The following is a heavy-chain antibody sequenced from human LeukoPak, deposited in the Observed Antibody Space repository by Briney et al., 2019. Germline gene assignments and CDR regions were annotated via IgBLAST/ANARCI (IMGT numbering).Heavy chain of an antibody. CDR3: ARHGAAAVLLFDY. CDR1: GGTFCSYA. J-gene: IGHJ4*02. Sequence: GSSVKVSCKASGGTFCSYAISWVRQAPGQGLEWMGGIIPIFGTANYAQKFQGRVTITADESTSTAYMELSSLRSEDTAVYYCARHGAAAVLLFDYWGQGTLVTVSS. D-gene: IGHD6-13*01. CDR2: IIPIFGTA. V-gene: IGHV1-69*01.